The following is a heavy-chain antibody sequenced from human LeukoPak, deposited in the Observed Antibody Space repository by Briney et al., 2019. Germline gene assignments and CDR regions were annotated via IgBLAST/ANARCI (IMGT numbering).Heavy chain of an antibody. D-gene: IGHD3-22*01. Sequence: PSETLSLTCTVSGGSISSYYWSWIRQPPGKGLEWIGYIYYSGSTSYNPSLKSRVTISVDTSKNQFSLELTSVTAADTAVYYCARHASRYDSSGYYYFDYWGQGTLVTVSS. CDR1: GGSISSYY. CDR3: ARHASRYDSSGYYYFDY. J-gene: IGHJ4*02. V-gene: IGHV4-59*08. CDR2: IYYSGST.